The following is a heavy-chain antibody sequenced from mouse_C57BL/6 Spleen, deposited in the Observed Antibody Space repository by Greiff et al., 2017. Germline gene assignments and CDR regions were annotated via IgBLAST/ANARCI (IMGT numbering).Heavy chain of an antibody. D-gene: IGHD1-1*01. CDR1: GYAFSSYW. J-gene: IGHJ4*01. Sequence: VKLQESGAELVKPGASVKISCKASGYAFSSYWMNWVKQRPGKGLEWIGQIYPGDGDTNYNGKFKGKATLTADKSSSTAYMQLSSLTSEDSAVYFCARGTVVEDAMDYWGQGTSVTVSS. CDR3: ARGTVVEDAMDY. CDR2: IYPGDGDT. V-gene: IGHV1-80*01.